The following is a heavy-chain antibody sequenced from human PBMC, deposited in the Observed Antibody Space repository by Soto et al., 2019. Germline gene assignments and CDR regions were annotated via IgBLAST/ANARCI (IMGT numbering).Heavy chain of an antibody. J-gene: IGHJ4*02. CDR3: XXXXXXXXXXXFDX. Sequence: QVQLQESGPGLVKPSQTLSLTCSVSGGSISRGGYYWSWIRQHPGKGLEWIGYLYYTGSTSYNPSLKSRLTLSVDTSKNQFSLKLSSVTXXXTXVXXXXXXXXXXXXXFDXXXQGTLXTVSS. V-gene: IGHV4-31*03. CDR2: LYYTGST. CDR1: GGSISRGGYY.